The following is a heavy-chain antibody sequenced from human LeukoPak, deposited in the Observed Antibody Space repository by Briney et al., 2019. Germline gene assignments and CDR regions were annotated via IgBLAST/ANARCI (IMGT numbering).Heavy chain of an antibody. CDR1: GFTVSTSY. D-gene: IGHD4/OR15-4a*01. CDR3: ARDLRASTGAGFDY. J-gene: IGHJ4*02. CDR2: IYSGGST. Sequence: PGGSPRLSCVASGFTVSTSYMSWVRQAPGKGLEWVSVIYSGGSTYYADSVKGRFTISRDNSKNTLYLQMNSLRAEDTAVYYCARDLRASTGAGFDYWGQGTLVTVSS. V-gene: IGHV3-66*01.